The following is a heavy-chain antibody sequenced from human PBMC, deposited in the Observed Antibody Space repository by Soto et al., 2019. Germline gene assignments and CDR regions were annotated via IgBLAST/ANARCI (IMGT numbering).Heavy chain of an antibody. D-gene: IGHD3-10*01. CDR2: IKQDGSEK. Sequence: EVQLVESGGGLVQPGGSLRLSCAASGFTFSSYWMSWVRQAPGEGLEWVANIKQDGSEKYYVDSVKGRYTISRDNAKNSLYLQMNSRRAEDTAVYYWARDGAAEVRGGDSWGQGTLVIVSS. V-gene: IGHV3-7*04. CDR1: GFTFSSYW. CDR3: ARDGAAEVRGGDS. J-gene: IGHJ4*02.